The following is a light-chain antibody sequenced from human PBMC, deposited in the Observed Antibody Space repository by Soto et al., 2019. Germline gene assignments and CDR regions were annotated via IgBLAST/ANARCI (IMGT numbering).Light chain of an antibody. CDR2: EVN. CDR3: SSYTTSNTVI. CDR1: SSDVGAYIY. V-gene: IGLV2-14*01. J-gene: IGLJ2*01. Sequence: QSALTQPASVSGSPGQSITISCGGTSSDVGAYIYVSWYQQYPGKAPKLIIYEVNNRPSGVSGRFSGSKSDTTAFLTISGLQAEDEADYYCSSYTTSNTVIFGGGSKVTVL.